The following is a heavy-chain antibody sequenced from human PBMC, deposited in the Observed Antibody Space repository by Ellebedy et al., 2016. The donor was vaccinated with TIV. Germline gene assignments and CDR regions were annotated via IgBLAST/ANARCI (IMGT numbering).Heavy chain of an antibody. Sequence: GESLKISXAASGFTFSNYAMTWVRQAPGKGLEWVSGIGDTALNTYYVDSVKGRFTISRDNSGNTLYLQMNSLRAEDTAVYYGAKGYCTNGVCYHDYWGQGTLVTVSS. CDR1: GFTFSNYA. D-gene: IGHD2-8*01. V-gene: IGHV3-23*01. CDR3: AKGYCTNGVCYHDY. J-gene: IGHJ4*02. CDR2: IGDTALNT.